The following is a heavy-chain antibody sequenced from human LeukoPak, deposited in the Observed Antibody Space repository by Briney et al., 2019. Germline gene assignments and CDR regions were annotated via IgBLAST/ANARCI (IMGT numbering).Heavy chain of an antibody. CDR1: GFTFSSYE. D-gene: IGHD1-1*01. V-gene: IGHV3-48*03. J-gene: IGHJ4*02. CDR3: MSWYNWNDGPHQSFDY. CDR2: ISSSGSTI. Sequence: GGSLRLSCAASGFTFSSYEMNWVRQAPWKGREWVSYISSSGSTIYYADSLKGRFTISRDNAKNSLYLQMNSLRAEDTAVYYCMSWYNWNDGPHQSFDYWGQGTLVTVSS.